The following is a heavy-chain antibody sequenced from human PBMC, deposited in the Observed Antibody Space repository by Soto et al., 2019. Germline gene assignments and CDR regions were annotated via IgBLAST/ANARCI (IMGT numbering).Heavy chain of an antibody. CDR1: GFTFGSYD. Sequence: PGGSLRLSCAASGFTFGSYDVHWFRQATGKGLEWVSAIGTAGDTYYPGSVKGRFTISRENAKNSLYLQMNSLRAGDTAVYYCARGDRDFWSGYYTLDYWGQGTLVTVSS. CDR2: IGTAGDT. V-gene: IGHV3-13*01. CDR3: ARGDRDFWSGYYTLDY. D-gene: IGHD3-3*01. J-gene: IGHJ4*02.